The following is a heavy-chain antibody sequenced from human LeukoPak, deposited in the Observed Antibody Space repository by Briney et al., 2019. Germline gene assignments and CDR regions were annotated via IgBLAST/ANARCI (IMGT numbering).Heavy chain of an antibody. Sequence: QSGGSLRLSCAASGFTFSSYGMSWVRQAPGKGLEWVSAISGSGGSTYYADSVKGRFTISRDNSKNTLYLQMNSLRAEDTAVYYCAKSGHCSSTSCYDDYWGQGTLVTVSS. J-gene: IGHJ4*02. CDR3: AKSGHCSSTSCYDDY. CDR1: GFTFSSYG. V-gene: IGHV3-23*01. CDR2: ISGSGGST. D-gene: IGHD2-2*01.